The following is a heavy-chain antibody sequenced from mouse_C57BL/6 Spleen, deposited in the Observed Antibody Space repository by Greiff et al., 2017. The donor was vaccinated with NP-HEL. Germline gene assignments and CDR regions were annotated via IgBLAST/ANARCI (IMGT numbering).Heavy chain of an antibody. Sequence: QVQLQQSGAELVMPGASVKLSCKASGYTFTSYWMHWVKQRPGQGLEWIGELDPSDSYTNYNQKFKGKATLTVDKSSSTAYMQLSSLTSEDSAVYYCARMYDYDGYFDVWGTGTTVTVSA. CDR3: ARMYDYDGYFDV. J-gene: IGHJ1*03. V-gene: IGHV1-69*01. CDR1: GYTFTSYW. D-gene: IGHD2-4*01. CDR2: LDPSDSYT.